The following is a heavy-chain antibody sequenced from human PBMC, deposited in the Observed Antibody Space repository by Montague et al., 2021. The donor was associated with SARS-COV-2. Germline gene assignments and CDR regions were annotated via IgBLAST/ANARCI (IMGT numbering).Heavy chain of an antibody. J-gene: IGHJ5*02. CDR2: IYHSGST. Sequence: SETLSLTCTVSGYSISSGYYRGWIRQPPGKGLEWIGSIYHSGSTYYNPSLDSRVTISVDTSKNQFSLKLSSVTAADTAVYHCARDCYDYGSGSYQRWFDPWGQGTLVTVSS. D-gene: IGHD3-10*01. V-gene: IGHV4-38-2*02. CDR3: ARDCYDYGSGSYQRWFDP. CDR1: GYSISSGYY.